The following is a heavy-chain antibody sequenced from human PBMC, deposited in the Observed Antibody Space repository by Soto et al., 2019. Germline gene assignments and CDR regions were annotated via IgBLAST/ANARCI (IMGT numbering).Heavy chain of an antibody. CDR1: GFTFSSYP. CDR3: AQSKVGATSKYFDY. Sequence: VGSLRLSCAAYGFTFSSYPMSWARQSPGKGLEWVSGISGSGGITYYADSVKGRFTISRDNSKNTLYLQLNSLRAEDAAVYYCAQSKVGATSKYFDYWGQGT. CDR2: ISGSGGIT. J-gene: IGHJ4*02. V-gene: IGHV3-23*01. D-gene: IGHD1-26*01.